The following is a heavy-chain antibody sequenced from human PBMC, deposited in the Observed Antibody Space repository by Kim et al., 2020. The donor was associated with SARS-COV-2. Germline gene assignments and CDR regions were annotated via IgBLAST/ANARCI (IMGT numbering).Heavy chain of an antibody. V-gene: IGHV3-7*03. D-gene: IGHD6-6*01. Sequence: GGSLRLSCAASGFTFSSYWMSWVRQAPGKGLEWVANIKQDGSEKYYVDSVKGRFTISRDNAKNSLYLQMNSLRAEDTAVYYCARDPSSSSVGPHDYWGQGTLVTVSS. CDR1: GFTFSSYW. CDR2: IKQDGSEK. CDR3: ARDPSSSSVGPHDY. J-gene: IGHJ4*02.